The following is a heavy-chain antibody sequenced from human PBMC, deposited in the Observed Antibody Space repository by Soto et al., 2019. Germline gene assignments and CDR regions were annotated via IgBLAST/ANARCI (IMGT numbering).Heavy chain of an antibody. V-gene: IGHV3-21*01. CDR3: ARGNLIAVAGTGFDY. CDR2: ISSSSSYI. J-gene: IGHJ4*02. Sequence: GGSLRLSCAASGFTFSSYSMNWVRQAPGKGLEWVSSISSSSSYIYYADSVKGRFTISRDNAKNSLYLQMNSLRAEDTAVYYCARGNLIAVAGTGFDYWGQGTLVTVSS. D-gene: IGHD6-19*01. CDR1: GFTFSSYS.